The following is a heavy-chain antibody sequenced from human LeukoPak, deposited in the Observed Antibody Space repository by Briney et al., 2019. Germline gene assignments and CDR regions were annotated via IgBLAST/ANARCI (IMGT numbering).Heavy chain of an antibody. J-gene: IGHJ6*02. CDR3: ASRGYYYGSDGMDV. CDR1: GDSISSNNW. D-gene: IGHD3-10*01. Sequence: SETLSLTCAVSGDSISSNNWWSWVRQPPGKGLEWIGEISHSGSTNYSPSLKSRVAMLVDKSKNQFSLMLSSVTAADTAVYYCASRGYYYGSDGMDVWGQGTTVTVSS. V-gene: IGHV4-4*02. CDR2: ISHSGST.